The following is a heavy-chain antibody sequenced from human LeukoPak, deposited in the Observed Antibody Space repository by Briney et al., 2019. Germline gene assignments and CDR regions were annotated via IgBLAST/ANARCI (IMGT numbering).Heavy chain of an antibody. CDR3: ARDAGYSSSWTAYYFDY. D-gene: IGHD6-13*01. J-gene: IGHJ4*02. Sequence: AASVKVSCKASGYTFRSYGFSWVRQAPGQGLEWMGRIIPILGIANYAQKFQGRVTITADKSTSTAYMELSSLRSEDTAVYYCARDAGYSSSWTAYYFDYWGQGTLVTVSS. CDR1: GYTFRSYG. V-gene: IGHV1-69*04. CDR2: IIPILGIA.